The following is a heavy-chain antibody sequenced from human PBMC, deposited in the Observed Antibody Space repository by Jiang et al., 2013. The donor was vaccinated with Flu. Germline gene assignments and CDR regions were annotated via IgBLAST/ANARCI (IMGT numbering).Heavy chain of an antibody. CDR3: ARVTVTTDLAFAFDY. J-gene: IGHJ4*02. D-gene: IGHD4-17*01. Sequence: GLVKPSETLSLTCTVSGGSISSYYWSWIRQPPGKGLEWIGYIYYSGSTNYNPSLKSRVTISVDTSKNQFSLKLSSVTAADTAVYYCARVTVTTDLAFAFDYWGQGTLVTVSS. CDR2: IYYSGST. V-gene: IGHV4-59*08. CDR1: GGSISSYY.